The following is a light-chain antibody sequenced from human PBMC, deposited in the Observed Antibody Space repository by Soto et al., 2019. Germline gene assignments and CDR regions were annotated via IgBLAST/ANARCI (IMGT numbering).Light chain of an antibody. CDR1: QSVSSY. Sequence: EIVLTQSPATLSLSAGERATLSFMGSQSVSSYLAWYQQKPGQAPRLLIYDASNRATGIPARFSGSGSGTDFTLTISSLEPEDFAVYYCQQRSNWPPITFGQGTRLEIK. J-gene: IGKJ5*01. CDR2: DAS. CDR3: QQRSNWPPIT. V-gene: IGKV3-11*01.